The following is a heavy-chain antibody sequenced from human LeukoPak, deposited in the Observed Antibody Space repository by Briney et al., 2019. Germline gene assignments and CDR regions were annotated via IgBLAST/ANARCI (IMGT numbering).Heavy chain of an antibody. V-gene: IGHV1-24*01. D-gene: IGHD6-19*01. CDR3: ATDRVYRSSGRSWGFFDY. Sequence: GAVKVSCKISGYSLSDLSIHWVREAPGEGLEWMGGFDSENNKMVYSQKFEGRVTMPEDKSADTAYMELTRLRSEEPAVYFCATDRVYRSSGRSWGFFDYWGQGTLVIVSS. CDR1: GYSLSDLS. J-gene: IGHJ4*02. CDR2: FDSENNKM.